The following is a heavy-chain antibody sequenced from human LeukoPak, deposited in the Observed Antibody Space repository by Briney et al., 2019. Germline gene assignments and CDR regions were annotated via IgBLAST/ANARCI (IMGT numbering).Heavy chain of an antibody. CDR2: IYFSWST. Sequence: SETLSLTCAVYGGSFSSYYWSWIRQPPGKGLEWIGSIYFSWSTYYNPSLKSRLTISVDTSKNQFSLELSSVTAADTAVYFCARGRVSSSSWSSTYYYYFYMDVWGKGTTVTVSS. J-gene: IGHJ6*03. V-gene: IGHV4-34*01. CDR1: GGSFSSYY. D-gene: IGHD6-13*01. CDR3: ARGRVSSSSWSSTYYYYFYMDV.